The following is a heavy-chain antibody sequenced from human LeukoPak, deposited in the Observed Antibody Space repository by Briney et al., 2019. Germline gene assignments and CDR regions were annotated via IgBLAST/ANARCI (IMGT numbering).Heavy chain of an antibody. V-gene: IGHV1-18*04. CDR1: GYTFTSYG. CDR3: ARDNYDILTGYLYYFDY. J-gene: IGHJ4*02. Sequence: ASVKVSCKASGYTFTSYGISWVRQPPGQGREWMGWISAYNGNTNYAQKLQGRVTMTTDTSTSTAYMELRSLRSDDTAVYYCARDNYDILTGYLYYFDYWGQGTLVTVSS. D-gene: IGHD3-9*01. CDR2: ISAYNGNT.